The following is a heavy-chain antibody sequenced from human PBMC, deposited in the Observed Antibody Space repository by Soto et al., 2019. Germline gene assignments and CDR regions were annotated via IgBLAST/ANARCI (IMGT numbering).Heavy chain of an antibody. D-gene: IGHD3-9*01. J-gene: IGHJ6*02. Sequence: PSETLSLTCTVSGGSISSSSYYWGWIRQPPGKGLEWIGSIYYSGSTYYNPSLKSRVTISVDTSKNQFSLKLSSVTAADTAVYYCARGMGDILTGYRYGMDVWGQGTTVTVSS. V-gene: IGHV4-39*01. CDR1: GGSISSSSYY. CDR2: IYYSGST. CDR3: ARGMGDILTGYRYGMDV.